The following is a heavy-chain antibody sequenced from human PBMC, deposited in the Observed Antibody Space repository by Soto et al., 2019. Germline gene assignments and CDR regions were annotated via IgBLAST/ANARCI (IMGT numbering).Heavy chain of an antibody. J-gene: IGHJ5*02. D-gene: IGHD3-22*01. V-gene: IGHV1-69*02. CDR2: IIPILGIA. Sequence: QVQLVQSGAEVKKPGSSVKDSCKASGGTFSSYTISWVRRAPGQGLEWMGRIIPILGIANYAQKFQGRVTITADKSTSTAYMELSSLRSEDTAVYYCANANYDSSGYYNWFDPWGQGTLVTVSS. CDR1: GGTFSSYT. CDR3: ANANYDSSGYYNWFDP.